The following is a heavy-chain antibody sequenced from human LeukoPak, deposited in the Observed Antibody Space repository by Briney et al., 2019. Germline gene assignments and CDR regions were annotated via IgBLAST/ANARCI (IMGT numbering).Heavy chain of an antibody. D-gene: IGHD6-13*01. CDR3: ARGGGGYSSSWYGHFDY. CDR2: INPNSGGT. J-gene: IGHJ4*02. CDR1: GYTFTGYY. V-gene: IGHV1-2*02. Sequence: GASVKVPCKASGYTFTGYYMHWVRQAPGQGLEWMGWINPNSGGTNYAQKFQGRVTMTRDTSISTAYMELSRLRSDDTAVYYCARGGGGYSSSWYGHFDYWGQGTLVTVSS.